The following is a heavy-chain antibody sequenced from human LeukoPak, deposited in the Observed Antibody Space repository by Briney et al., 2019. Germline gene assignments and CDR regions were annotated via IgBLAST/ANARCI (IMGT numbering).Heavy chain of an antibody. CDR3: SKARVGGYSYMDV. D-gene: IGHD4-23*01. V-gene: IGHV3-30*18. CDR1: GFTFSSYA. Sequence: GSSLRLSCAASGFTFSSYAMHWVRQAPGKGLEWVALISYDGSNEYYADSVKGRFAISRDNSKNTLYLQMHSLRAEDTAAYYCSKARVGGYSYMDVWGKGTTVTVSS. J-gene: IGHJ6*03. CDR2: ISYDGSNE.